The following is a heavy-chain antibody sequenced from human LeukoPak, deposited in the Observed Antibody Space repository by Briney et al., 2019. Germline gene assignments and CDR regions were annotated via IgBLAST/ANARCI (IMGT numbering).Heavy chain of an antibody. V-gene: IGHV3-21*01. J-gene: IGHJ4*02. Sequence: GGSLRLSCAASGFTFSSYSMNWVRQAPGKGLEWVSSIRGSSSCIYYADSVKGRFTISRDNAKNSLYLQMNSLRVEDTAVYYCARGYSSWHDYWGQGTLVTVSS. CDR3: ARGYSSWHDY. CDR1: GFTFSSYS. D-gene: IGHD6-13*01. CDR2: IRGSSSCI.